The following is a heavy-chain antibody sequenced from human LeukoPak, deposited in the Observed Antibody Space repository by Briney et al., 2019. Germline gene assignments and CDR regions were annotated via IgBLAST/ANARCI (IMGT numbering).Heavy chain of an antibody. Sequence: GGSLRLSCAASGFTVSSNYMSWVRQAPGKGLKWVSVIYSGGSTYYADSVKGRFTISRDNSKNTLYLQMNSLRAEDTAVYYCASRATVTTDRFWFDPWGQGTLVTISS. V-gene: IGHV3-53*01. CDR2: IYSGGST. D-gene: IGHD4-11*01. J-gene: IGHJ5*02. CDR3: ASRATVTTDRFWFDP. CDR1: GFTVSSNY.